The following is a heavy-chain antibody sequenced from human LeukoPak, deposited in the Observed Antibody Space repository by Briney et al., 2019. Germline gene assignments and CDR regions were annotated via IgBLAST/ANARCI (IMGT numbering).Heavy chain of an antibody. CDR1: GGSISSYY. D-gene: IGHD6-6*01. V-gene: IGHV4-59*08. CDR3: ARLEPARPDLDY. Sequence: SETLSLTCTVSGGSISSYYWSWIRQPPGKGLEWIGYIYYSGSTNYNPSLKSRVTISVDTSKNQFSLKLSSVTAADTAVYYCARLEPARPDLDYWGQGTLVTVSS. CDR2: IYYSGST. J-gene: IGHJ4*02.